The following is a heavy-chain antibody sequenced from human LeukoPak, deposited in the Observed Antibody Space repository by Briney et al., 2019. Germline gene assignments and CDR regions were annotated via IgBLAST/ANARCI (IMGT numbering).Heavy chain of an antibody. D-gene: IGHD3-22*01. CDR3: ARAREDSSGYYPEYFDY. CDR2: IYHSGST. CDR1: GGSISGGGYY. J-gene: IGHJ4*02. Sequence: PSQTLSLTCTVSGGSISGGGYYWSCIRQPPGKGLEWIGYIYHSGSTYYNPSLKSRVIISVDRSKIQFSLKLSAVTAADTAVYYCARAREDSSGYYPEYFDYWGQGTLVTVSS. V-gene: IGHV4-30-2*01.